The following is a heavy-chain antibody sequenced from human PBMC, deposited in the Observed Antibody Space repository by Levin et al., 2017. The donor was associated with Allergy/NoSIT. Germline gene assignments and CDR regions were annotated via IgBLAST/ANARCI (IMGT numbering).Heavy chain of an antibody. CDR1: GFTFSSYA. V-gene: IGHV3-23*01. D-gene: IGHD3-10*01. Sequence: GGSLRLSCAASGFTFSSYAMSWVRQAPGKGLEWVSAISGSGGSTYYADSVKGRFTISRDNSKNTLYLQMNSLRAEDTAVYYCAKDRMRYYYGSGSYAFDIWGQGTMVTVSS. CDR2: ISGSGGST. CDR3: AKDRMRYYYGSGSYAFDI. J-gene: IGHJ3*02.